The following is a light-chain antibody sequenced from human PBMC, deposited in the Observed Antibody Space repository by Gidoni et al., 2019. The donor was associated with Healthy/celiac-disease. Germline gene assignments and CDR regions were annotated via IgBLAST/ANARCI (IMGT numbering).Light chain of an antibody. CDR2: RQN. CDR1: SSHIGSNY. V-gene: IGLV1-47*01. J-gene: IGLJ3*02. CDR3: AAWDDSLSGWV. Sequence: QSVLTQPPSASGTPGQRVTIPCSGSSSHIGSNYVYWYQQLPGTAPKLLLYRQNQRPSGVPVRFSGSKSGTSASLAISVLRSEDEADYYCAAWDDSLSGWVFGGGTKLTVL.